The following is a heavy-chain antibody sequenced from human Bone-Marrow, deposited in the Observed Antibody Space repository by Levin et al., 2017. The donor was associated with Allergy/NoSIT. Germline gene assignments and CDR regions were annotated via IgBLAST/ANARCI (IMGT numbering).Heavy chain of an antibody. CDR1: GGSFSGYY. Sequence: SQTLSLPCAVYGGSFSGYYWSWIRQPPGKGLEWIGEINHSGSTNYNPSLKSRVTISVDTSKNQFSLKLSSVTAADTAVYYCARGRGYSGYVLRTYGMDVWGQGTTVTVSS. V-gene: IGHV4-34*01. CDR2: INHSGST. J-gene: IGHJ6*02. D-gene: IGHD5-12*01. CDR3: ARGRGYSGYVLRTYGMDV.